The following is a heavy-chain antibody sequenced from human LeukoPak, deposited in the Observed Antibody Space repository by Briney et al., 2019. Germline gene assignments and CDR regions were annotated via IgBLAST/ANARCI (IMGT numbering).Heavy chain of an antibody. CDR3: ARAVVLGEISLWDAFDI. CDR1: GFTFSSYW. D-gene: IGHD3-16*02. Sequence: GGSVTLSCAASGFTFSSYWMHWVRQAPGNGLVWVSRINGDVSKTSYADSVQGRVTISRDNAKITQYLQLNSLRADDTAVYYCARAVVLGEISLWDAFDIWGQGTVVTVSS. J-gene: IGHJ3*02. CDR2: INGDVSKT. V-gene: IGHV3-74*01.